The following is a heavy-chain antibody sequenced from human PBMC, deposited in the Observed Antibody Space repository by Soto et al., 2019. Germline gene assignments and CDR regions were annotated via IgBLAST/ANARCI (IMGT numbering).Heavy chain of an antibody. J-gene: IGHJ4*02. CDR2: ISAHNDNT. CDR1: GYTFTSYG. Sequence: QVHLVQSRAEVKKPGASVKVSCKCSGYTFTSYGITWVRQAPGQGLEWMGWISAHNDNTDYAQKLQGRVTVTRDTSTSTAYMELRSLRSDDTAVYYCARGRYGDYWGQGALVTVSS. V-gene: IGHV1-18*01. CDR3: ARGRYGDY. D-gene: IGHD1-1*01.